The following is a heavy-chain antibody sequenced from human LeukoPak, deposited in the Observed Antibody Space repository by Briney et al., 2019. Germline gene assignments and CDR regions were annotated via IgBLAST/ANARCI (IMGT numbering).Heavy chain of an antibody. CDR1: GFTVSSNY. CDR2: ICSGGST. D-gene: IGHD6-13*01. Sequence: GGSLRLSCAASGFTVSSNYMSWVRQAPGKGLEWVSVICSGGSTYYADSVKGRFTISRDNSKNTLYLQMNSLRAEDTAVYYCAAGYSSPTYCDYWGQGTLVTVSS. J-gene: IGHJ4*02. CDR3: AAGYSSPTYCDY. V-gene: IGHV3-53*01.